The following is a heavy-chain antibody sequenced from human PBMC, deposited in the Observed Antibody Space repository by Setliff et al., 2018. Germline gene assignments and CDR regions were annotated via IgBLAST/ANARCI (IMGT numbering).Heavy chain of an antibody. Sequence: ASVKVSCKTSGYMFTTYGISWVRQDPGQGLEWMGWIRVYDGYTDYEQKFQGRVTMTTDTSTSTAYMELRSLRSDDTAVYYCAKRDAVAGAVAYWGRGTLVTVSS. D-gene: IGHD6-19*01. V-gene: IGHV1-18*01. J-gene: IGHJ4*02. CDR3: AKRDAVAGAVAY. CDR1: GYMFTTYG. CDR2: IRVYDGYT.